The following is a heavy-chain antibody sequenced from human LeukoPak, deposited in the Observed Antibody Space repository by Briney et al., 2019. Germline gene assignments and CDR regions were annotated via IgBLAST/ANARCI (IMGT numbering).Heavy chain of an antibody. CDR3: ARLSRYTIFGVVREGWFDP. Sequence: VASVKVSCKASGYTFTSYGISWVRQAPGLGLEWMGWISAYNGNTNYAQKLQGRVTMTTDTSTSTAYMELRSLRSDDTAVYYCARLSRYTIFGVVREGWFDPWGQGTLVTVSS. CDR1: GYTFTSYG. V-gene: IGHV1-18*01. CDR2: ISAYNGNT. J-gene: IGHJ5*02. D-gene: IGHD3-3*01.